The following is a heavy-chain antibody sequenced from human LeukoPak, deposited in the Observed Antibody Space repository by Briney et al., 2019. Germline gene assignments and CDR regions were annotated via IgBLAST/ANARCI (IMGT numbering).Heavy chain of an antibody. Sequence: SETLSLTCTVSGYSVSSDYYWGWIRQPPGKGPEWIGSIYHDGNTYYNPSLKSRVTISVDTSKNLFSLKLTSMTAADTAVYYCARATTVTTRWFDPWGQGTLVTVSS. CDR2: IYHDGNT. D-gene: IGHD4-11*01. CDR3: ARATTVTTRWFDP. J-gene: IGHJ5*02. CDR1: GYSVSSDYY. V-gene: IGHV4-38-2*02.